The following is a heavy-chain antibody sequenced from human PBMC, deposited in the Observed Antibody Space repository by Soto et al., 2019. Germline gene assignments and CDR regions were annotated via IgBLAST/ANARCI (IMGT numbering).Heavy chain of an antibody. D-gene: IGHD1-26*01. Sequence: SVKVSCKASGGTFSRYAISWVRRAPGQGLEWMGGIIPIFGTANYAQKFQGRVTITADESTSTAYMELSSLRFEDTAVYYCARAIVGPTTTGWLDPWGQGTLVTVSS. CDR1: GGTFSRYA. V-gene: IGHV1-69*13. CDR3: ARAIVGPTTTGWLDP. CDR2: IIPIFGTA. J-gene: IGHJ5*02.